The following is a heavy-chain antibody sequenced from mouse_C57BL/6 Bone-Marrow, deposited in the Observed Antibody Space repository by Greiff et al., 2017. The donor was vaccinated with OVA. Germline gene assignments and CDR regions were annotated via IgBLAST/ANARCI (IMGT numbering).Heavy chain of an antibody. CDR3: ARHEAPYYYGSSYGY. D-gene: IGHD1-1*01. V-gene: IGHV5-9*01. CDR2: ISGGGGNT. CDR1: GFTFSSYT. Sequence: EVQLQESGGGLVKPGGSLKLSCAASGFTFSSYTMSWVRQTPEKRLEWVATISGGGGNTYYPDSVKGRFTISRDNAKNTLYLQMSSLRSEDTALYYCARHEAPYYYGSSYGYWGQGTTLTVSS. J-gene: IGHJ2*01.